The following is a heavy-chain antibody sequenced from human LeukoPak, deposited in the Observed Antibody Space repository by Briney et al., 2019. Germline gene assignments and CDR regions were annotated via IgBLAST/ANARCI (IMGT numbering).Heavy chain of an antibody. Sequence: GGSLRLSCAASGFTFSSYAMNWVRQAPGKGLEYVSAISSNGGSTYYADSVKGRFTISRDNSKNTLYLQMSSLRAEDTAVYYCVKDPTYCGGDCYSRGPFDYWGQGTLVTVSS. CDR1: GFTFSSYA. J-gene: IGHJ4*02. V-gene: IGHV3-64D*06. D-gene: IGHD2-21*02. CDR3: VKDPTYCGGDCYSRGPFDY. CDR2: ISSNGGST.